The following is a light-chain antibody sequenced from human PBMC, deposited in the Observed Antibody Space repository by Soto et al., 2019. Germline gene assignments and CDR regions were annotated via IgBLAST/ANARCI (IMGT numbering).Light chain of an antibody. J-gene: IGKJ5*01. CDR3: QQYGSSVYT. CDR2: GAS. CDR1: QSFSSSY. Sequence: SPGTLSLSPGERATLSCRASQSFSSSYLAWYQQKPGQAPRLLIYGASSRATGIPDRFSGSGSGTDFTLTISRLEPEDCAVYYCQQYGSSVYTFGQGTRLEIK. V-gene: IGKV3-20*01.